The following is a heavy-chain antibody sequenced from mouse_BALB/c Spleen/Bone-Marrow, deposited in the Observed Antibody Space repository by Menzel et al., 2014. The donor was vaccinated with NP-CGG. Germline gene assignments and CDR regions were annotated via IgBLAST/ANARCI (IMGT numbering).Heavy chain of an antibody. CDR2: IYPGSGST. J-gene: IGHJ2*01. V-gene: IGHV1S22*01. CDR3: TPRLRY. Sequence: LQESGSELVRPGASVKLSCKASGYTFTSCWMHWVKQRPGQGLEWIGNIYPGSGSTNYDEKFKSKATLTVDTSSSTACMQLSSLTSEDSAVYYCTPRLRYWGQGTTLTVSS. D-gene: IGHD1-2*01. CDR1: GYTFTSCW.